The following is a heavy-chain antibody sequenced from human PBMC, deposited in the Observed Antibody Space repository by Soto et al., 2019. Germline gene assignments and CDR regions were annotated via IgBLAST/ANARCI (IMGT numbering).Heavy chain of an antibody. CDR3: AKGVNGGGYCSGGSCYSHMDV. Sequence: GGSLRLSCAASGFTFSSYAMSWVRQAPGKGLEWVSAISGSGGSTYYADSVKGRFTISRDNSKNTLYLQMNSLRAEDTAVYYGAKGVNGGGYCSGGSCYSHMDVWGKGTTVTVSS. V-gene: IGHV3-23*01. D-gene: IGHD2-15*01. CDR2: ISGSGGST. CDR1: GFTFSSYA. J-gene: IGHJ6*03.